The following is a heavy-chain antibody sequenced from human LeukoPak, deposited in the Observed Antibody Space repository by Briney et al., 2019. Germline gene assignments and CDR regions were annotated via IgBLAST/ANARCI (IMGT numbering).Heavy chain of an antibody. V-gene: IGHV3-7*01. CDR3: ARANGDYVIFLFQRGNYFDY. Sequence: TGGSLRLSCAASGFTFSSYWMSWVRQAPGKGLEWVANIKQDGSEKYYVDSVKGRFTISRDNAKNSLYLQMNSLRAEDTAVYYCARANGDYVIFLFQRGNYFDYWGQGTLVTVSS. D-gene: IGHD4-17*01. CDR1: GFTFSSYW. J-gene: IGHJ4*02. CDR2: IKQDGSEK.